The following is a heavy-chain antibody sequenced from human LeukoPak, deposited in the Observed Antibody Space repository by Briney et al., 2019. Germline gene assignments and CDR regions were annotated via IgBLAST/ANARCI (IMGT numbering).Heavy chain of an antibody. Sequence: NPSETLSLTCTVSGGSISSSSYYWGWIRQPPGKGLEWIGSVYYSGTAYYNPSLKSRVTISVDASKNGFSATLKSVTAADTAVYYCAAGRRDFWSGWESWWFDPWGQGTLVTVSS. CDR3: AAGRRDFWSGWESWWFDP. CDR2: VYYSGTA. CDR1: GGSISSSSYY. D-gene: IGHD3-3*01. J-gene: IGHJ5*02. V-gene: IGHV4-39*01.